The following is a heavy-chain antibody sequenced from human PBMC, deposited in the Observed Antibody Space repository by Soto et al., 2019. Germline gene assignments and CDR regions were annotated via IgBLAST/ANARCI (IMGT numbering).Heavy chain of an antibody. V-gene: IGHV4-39*01. CDR1: GGSIRSSSYY. D-gene: IGHD2-2*01. CDR3: ARQSIVVVPAASRRAFDP. Sequence: SETLSLTCTVSGGSIRSSSYYWVGVRQPPWKGLEWIRSIYYSGSTYYNPSLKSRVTISVDTSKNQFSLKLSSVTAADTAVYYSARQSIVVVPAASRRAFDPCGQGTLVTVSS. J-gene: IGHJ5*02. CDR2: IYYSGST.